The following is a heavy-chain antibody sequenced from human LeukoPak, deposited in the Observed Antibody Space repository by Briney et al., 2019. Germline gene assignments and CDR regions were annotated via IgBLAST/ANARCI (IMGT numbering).Heavy chain of an antibody. CDR2: ISGRTSTI. V-gene: IGHV3-48*01. CDR1: GFTFSPYS. J-gene: IGHJ4*02. CDR3: AKAPVTTCRGAYCYPFDY. Sequence: PGGSLRLSCVVSGFTFSPYSMNWVRQAPGQGLEWVAYISGRTSTIYYADSVYGRFTISRDNAKNSLYLQMNSLRAEDTAVYYCAKAPVTTCRGAYCYPFDYWGQGTLVTVSS. D-gene: IGHD2-21*01.